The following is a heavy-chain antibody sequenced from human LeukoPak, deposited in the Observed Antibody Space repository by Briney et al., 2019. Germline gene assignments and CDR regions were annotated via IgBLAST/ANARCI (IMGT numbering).Heavy chain of an antibody. J-gene: IGHJ4*02. V-gene: IGHV4-38-2*01. CDR1: GYSISSGYY. CDR3: ARAMVEQWLIYDY. CDR2: IYHSGST. D-gene: IGHD6-19*01. Sequence: SETLSPTCAVSGYSISSGYYWGWIRQPPGKGLEWIGSIYHSGSTYYNPSLKSRVTISVDTSKNQFSLKLSSATAADTAVYYCARAMVEQWLIYDYWGQGTLVTVSS.